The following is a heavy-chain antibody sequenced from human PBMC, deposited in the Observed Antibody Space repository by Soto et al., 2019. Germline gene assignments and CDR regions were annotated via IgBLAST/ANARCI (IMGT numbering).Heavy chain of an antibody. J-gene: IGHJ4*02. V-gene: IGHV6-1*01. CDR2: TYYRSKWYN. Sequence: SQTLSLTCAISGDSVSSNSAAWNWIRQSPSRGLEWLGRTYYRSKWYNDYAVSVKSRITINPDKSKNQFSLQLNSVTPEDTAVYYCARDLRGFWSGYSGYFDYWGQGTLVTVSS. D-gene: IGHD3-3*01. CDR3: ARDLRGFWSGYSGYFDY. CDR1: GDSVSSNSAA.